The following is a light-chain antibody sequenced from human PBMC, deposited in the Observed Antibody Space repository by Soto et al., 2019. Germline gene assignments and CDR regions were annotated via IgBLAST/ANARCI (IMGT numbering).Light chain of an antibody. CDR2: DSS. Sequence: DIQMTQSPSSLSASAGDRVTITCQASQDIRNYLNWYQQKPGKAPKLLIYDSSNLETGVPSRFSGSISGTDFTFTINSLQPEDVATYYCQQYDNLPLTFGGGTKVDI. J-gene: IGKJ4*01. CDR3: QQYDNLPLT. V-gene: IGKV1-33*01. CDR1: QDIRNY.